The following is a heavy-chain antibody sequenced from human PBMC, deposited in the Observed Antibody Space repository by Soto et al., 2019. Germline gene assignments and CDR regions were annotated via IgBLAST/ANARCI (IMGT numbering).Heavy chain of an antibody. J-gene: IGHJ5*02. CDR3: AKNQGVELVPLATVDWFDP. Sequence: PGGSLRLSCAASGFIFESFGMSWVRHAPGKGLEWISSISGSGFKKYYADSVKCRFTISRDNSKSTVYLELNNLSAEDTAVYHCAKNQGVELVPLATVDWFDPWGQGSVVTVSS. CDR1: GFIFESFG. V-gene: IGHV3-23*01. D-gene: IGHD1-26*01. CDR2: ISGSGFKK.